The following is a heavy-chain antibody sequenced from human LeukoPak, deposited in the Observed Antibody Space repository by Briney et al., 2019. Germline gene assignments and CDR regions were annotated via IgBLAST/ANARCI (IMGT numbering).Heavy chain of an antibody. CDR1: GFSLSPSGVG. CDR2: IYWDDDK. J-gene: IGHJ4*02. Sequence: ESCLALMHPTQPLTLTYTFSGFSLSPSGVGVGWIRQPPGKALEWLSLIYWDDDKRYSPSLKSGLTLTKDTSKNRVVLTMTNMDPVDTATYYCAHTLADGGKRSFDYWGQGTLVTVSP. D-gene: IGHD4-23*01. CDR3: AHTLADGGKRSFDY. V-gene: IGHV2-5*02.